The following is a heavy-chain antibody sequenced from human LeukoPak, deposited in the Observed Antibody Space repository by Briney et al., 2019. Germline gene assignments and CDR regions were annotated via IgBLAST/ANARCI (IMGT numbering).Heavy chain of an antibody. CDR2: INWNGGST. Sequence: PGRSLRLSCAASGFTFHDYGMSWVRQAPGKGLEWVSGINWNGGSTGYADSVKGRFTISRDNAKNSLYLQMNSLRAEDTALYYCARGGYCSSTSCYFGEDAFDIWGQGTMVTVSS. CDR1: GFTFHDYG. V-gene: IGHV3-20*04. D-gene: IGHD2-2*01. CDR3: ARGGYCSSTSCYFGEDAFDI. J-gene: IGHJ3*02.